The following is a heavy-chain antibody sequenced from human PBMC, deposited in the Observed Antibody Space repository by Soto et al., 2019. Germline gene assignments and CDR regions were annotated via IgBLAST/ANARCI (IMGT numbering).Heavy chain of an antibody. CDR3: ARLRVDTSGYHFDI. D-gene: IGHD3-22*01. Sequence: SGPTLVNPTRTLTLTCGFSGFSLNTVSMFVSWIRQTPGKALEWLALIDWEDEKFYSASLKTRLTISSDTSKNQVVLTMTNMNPADTGTDYCARLRVDTSGYHFDIGGLGTLVTVSS. V-gene: IGHV2-70*01. J-gene: IGHJ4*02. CDR1: GFSLNTVSMF. CDR2: IDWEDEK.